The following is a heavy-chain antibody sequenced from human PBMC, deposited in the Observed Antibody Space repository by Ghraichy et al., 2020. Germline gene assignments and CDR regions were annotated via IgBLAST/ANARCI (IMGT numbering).Heavy chain of an antibody. CDR1: GFTFSSYG. CDR2: IRYDGSNK. Sequence: GGSLRLSCAASGFTFSSYGMHWVRQAPGKGLEWVAFIRYDGSNKYYADSVKGRFTISRDNSKNTLYLQMNSLRAEDTAVYYCAKGAVAFGGVSDYWGQGTLVTVSS. D-gene: IGHD3-16*01. J-gene: IGHJ4*02. CDR3: AKGAVAFGGVSDY. V-gene: IGHV3-30*02.